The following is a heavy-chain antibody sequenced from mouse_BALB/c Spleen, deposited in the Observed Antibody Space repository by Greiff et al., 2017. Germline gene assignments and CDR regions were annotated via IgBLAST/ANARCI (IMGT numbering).Heavy chain of an antibody. CDR1: GFTFSSYT. V-gene: IGHV5-6-4*01. CDR3: TRGGGDY. Sequence: EVMLVESGGGLVKPGGSLKLSCAASGFTFSSYTMSWVRQTPEKRLEWVATISSGGSYTYYPDSVKGRFTISRDNAKNTLYLQMSSLKSEDTAMYYCTRGGGDYWGQGTTLTVSS. CDR2: ISSGGSYT. J-gene: IGHJ2*01.